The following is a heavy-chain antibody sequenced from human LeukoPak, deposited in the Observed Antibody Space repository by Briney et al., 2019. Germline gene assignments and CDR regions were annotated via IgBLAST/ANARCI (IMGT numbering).Heavy chain of an antibody. V-gene: IGHV4-59*12. CDR2: IYYSGST. J-gene: IGHJ6*02. Sequence: SETLSLTCTVSGGSISSYYWSWIRQPPGKGLEWIGYIYYSGSTNYNPSLKSRVTISVDTSKNQFSLKLSSVTAADTAVYYCARDIRYSYGRGAYYGMDVWGQGTTVTVSS. CDR3: ARDIRYSYGRGAYYGMDV. CDR1: GGSISSYY. D-gene: IGHD5-18*01.